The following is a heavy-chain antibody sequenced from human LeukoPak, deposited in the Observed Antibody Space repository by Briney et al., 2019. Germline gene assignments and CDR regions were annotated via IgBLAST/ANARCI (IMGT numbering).Heavy chain of an antibody. Sequence: ASVKVSCKASGYTFTSYAMHWVRQAPGQRLEWMGWINAGNGNTKYSQKFQGRVTITRDTSASTAYMELSSLRSEDTAVYYCASLYYYDSSGYSALDYWGQGTLVTVSS. CDR2: INAGNGNT. CDR1: GYTFTSYA. D-gene: IGHD3-22*01. J-gene: IGHJ4*02. CDR3: ASLYYYDSSGYSALDY. V-gene: IGHV1-3*01.